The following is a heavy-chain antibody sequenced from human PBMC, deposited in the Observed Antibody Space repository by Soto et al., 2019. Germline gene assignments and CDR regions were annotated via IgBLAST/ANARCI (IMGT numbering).Heavy chain of an antibody. J-gene: IGHJ6*02. D-gene: IGHD2-15*01. CDR2: ISSSSSYI. CDR1: GFTFSSYS. Sequence: GGSLRLSCAASGFTFSSYSMNWVRQAPGKGLEWVSSISSSSSYIYYADSVKGRFTISRDNAKNSLYLQMNSLRAEETAVYYCARGQHHGGPPRYCSGGSCYPTSGYYYYYGMDVWGQGTTVTVSS. CDR3: ARGQHHGGPPRYCSGGSCYPTSGYYYYYGMDV. V-gene: IGHV3-21*01.